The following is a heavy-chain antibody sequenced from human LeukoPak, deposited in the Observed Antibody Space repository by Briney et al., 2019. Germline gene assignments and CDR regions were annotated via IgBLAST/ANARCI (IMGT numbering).Heavy chain of an antibody. CDR1: GFTVSSSY. CDR3: ARDTNYGSGSPFDY. J-gene: IGHJ4*02. Sequence: GGSLRLSCAASGFTVSSSYMSWVRQAPGKGLEWVSVIYSGGSTYYADSVKGRFTISRENAKNSLYLKMNSLRAGDTAVYYCARDTNYGSGSPFDYWGQGTLVTVSS. CDR2: IYSGGST. D-gene: IGHD3-10*01. V-gene: IGHV3-53*01.